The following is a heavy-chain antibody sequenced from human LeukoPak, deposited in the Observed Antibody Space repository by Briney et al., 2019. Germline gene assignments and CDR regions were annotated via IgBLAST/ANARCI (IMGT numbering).Heavy chain of an antibody. CDR3: RVGSGPFDY. J-gene: IGHJ4*02. Sequence: GGSLRLSCAASGFTFSSYAMHWVRQAPGKGLEWVAVISYDGSNKYYADSVKGRFTISRDNAKNSLYLQMNSLRAEDTAVYYCRVGSGPFDYWGQGTLVTVSS. CDR1: GFTFSSYA. V-gene: IGHV3-30-3*01. CDR2: ISYDGSNK. D-gene: IGHD3-10*01.